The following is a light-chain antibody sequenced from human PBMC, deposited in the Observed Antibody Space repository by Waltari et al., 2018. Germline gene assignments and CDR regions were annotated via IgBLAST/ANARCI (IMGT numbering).Light chain of an antibody. J-gene: IGLJ1*01. V-gene: IGLV2-11*01. Sequence: QSALTQPRSVSGSPGQSVTISCTGTSSDVCGYNYVSWYQQYPGKAPKLMIYDVIKRPSGVPDRFSGSKSGNTASLTISGLQAEDEADYYCCSYADTYTYVFGTGTKVTVL. CDR3: CSYADTYTYV. CDR2: DVI. CDR1: SSDVCGYNY.